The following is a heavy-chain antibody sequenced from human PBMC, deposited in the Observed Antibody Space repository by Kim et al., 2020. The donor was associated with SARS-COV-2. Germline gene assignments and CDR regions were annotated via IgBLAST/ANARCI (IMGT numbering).Heavy chain of an antibody. CDR1: GGTFSSYA. J-gene: IGHJ4*02. CDR2: IIPIFGTA. V-gene: IGHV1-69*13. D-gene: IGHD6-25*01. Sequence: SVKVSCKASGGTFSSYAISWVRQAPGQGLEWMGGIIPIFGTANYAQKFQGRVTITADESTSTAYMELSSLRSEDTAVYYCATKGGTLNYFDYWGQGTLVTVSS. CDR3: ATKGGTLNYFDY.